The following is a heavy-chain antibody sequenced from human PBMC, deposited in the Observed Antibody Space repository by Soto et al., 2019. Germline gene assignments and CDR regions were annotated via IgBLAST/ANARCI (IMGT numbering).Heavy chain of an antibody. Sequence: GGSLRLSCAASGFTFSSYAMHWVRQAPGKGLEWVAVISYDGSNKYYADSVKGRFTISRDNSKNTLYLQMNSLRAEDTAVYYCARDLDATTFIFDYWGQGTLVTVSS. V-gene: IGHV3-30-3*01. D-gene: IGHD5-12*01. CDR2: ISYDGSNK. CDR3: ARDLDATTFIFDY. CDR1: GFTFSSYA. J-gene: IGHJ4*02.